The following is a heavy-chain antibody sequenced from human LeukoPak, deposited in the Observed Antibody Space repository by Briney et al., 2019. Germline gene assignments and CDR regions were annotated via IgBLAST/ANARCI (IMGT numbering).Heavy chain of an antibody. D-gene: IGHD2-15*01. V-gene: IGHV1-69*05. CDR3: ARGGVAATRFATLNWFDP. CDR1: GGTFSSYA. Sequence: ASVKVSCKASGGTFSSYAISWVRQAPGQGLEWMGRIIPIFGTANYAQKFQGRVTITTDESTSTAYMELSSLRSEDTAVYYCARGGVAATRFATLNWFDPWGQGTLVTVSS. CDR2: IIPIFGTA. J-gene: IGHJ5*02.